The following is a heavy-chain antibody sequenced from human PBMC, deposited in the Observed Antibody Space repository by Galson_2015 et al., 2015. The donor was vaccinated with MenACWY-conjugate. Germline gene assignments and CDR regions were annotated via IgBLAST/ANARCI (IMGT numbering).Heavy chain of an antibody. J-gene: IGHJ5*02. Sequence: SLRLSCAASGFTFSSYSMNWVRQAPGKGLEWVSSISSSSSYIYYADSVKGRFTISRDNAKNSLYLQMNSLRAEDTAVYYCARSSIAATGWFDPWGQGTLVTVSS. D-gene: IGHD6-13*01. CDR1: GFTFSSYS. CDR2: ISSSSSYI. V-gene: IGHV3-21*01. CDR3: ARSSIAATGWFDP.